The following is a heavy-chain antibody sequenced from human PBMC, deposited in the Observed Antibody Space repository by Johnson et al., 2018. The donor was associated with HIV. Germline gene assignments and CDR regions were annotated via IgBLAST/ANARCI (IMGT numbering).Heavy chain of an antibody. CDR3: ARPRRLFEGHDAFDI. J-gene: IGHJ3*02. Sequence: QVQLVESGGGVVQPGRSLRLSCAASGFTFSSYAMHWVRQATGKGLEWVAVISYDGSNKYYADSVKGRFTISRDNSKNTLYLQMNSLRAEDTAVYYCARPRRLFEGHDAFDIWGQGTMVTVSS. CDR2: ISYDGSNK. V-gene: IGHV3-30*04. CDR1: GFTFSSYA. D-gene: IGHD2-21*01.